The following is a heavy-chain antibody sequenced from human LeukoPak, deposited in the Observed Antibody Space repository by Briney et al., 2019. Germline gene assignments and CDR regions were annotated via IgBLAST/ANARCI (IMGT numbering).Heavy chain of an antibody. CDR3: ARVGGGQQLVASPLYYFDY. CDR1: GGSISSHY. Sequence: SETLSLTCTVSGGSISSHYWSWVRQPPGKGLEWIGYIYYSGSTKYNPSLKSRFTISVDTSKNQFSLKLSSVTAADTAVYYCARVGGGQQLVASPLYYFDYWGQGTLVTVSS. D-gene: IGHD6-13*01. V-gene: IGHV4-59*11. J-gene: IGHJ4*02. CDR2: IYYSGST.